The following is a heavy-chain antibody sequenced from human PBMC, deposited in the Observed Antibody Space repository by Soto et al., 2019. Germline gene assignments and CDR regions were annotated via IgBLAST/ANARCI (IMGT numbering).Heavy chain of an antibody. Sequence: QEQLVQSGPEVKKPGASVKVSCESSGYTFIGFSLHWVRQAPGQGLEWMGWINPKNGDTYYAQKFQGRVTMTRDTSINTVYMELNSLKSDDTAVYECSKGRWTVGHCSGGSCYDGMDVWGQGTTVTVSS. D-gene: IGHD2-15*01. J-gene: IGHJ6*02. CDR3: SKGRWTVGHCSGGSCYDGMDV. V-gene: IGHV1-2*02. CDR1: GYTFIGFS. CDR2: INPKNGDT.